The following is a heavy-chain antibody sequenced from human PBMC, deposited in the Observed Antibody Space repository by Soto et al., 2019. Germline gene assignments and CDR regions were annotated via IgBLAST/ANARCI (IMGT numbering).Heavy chain of an antibody. CDR3: ARGFPFWLYL. CDR2: INAGNGNT. V-gene: IGHV1-3*01. J-gene: IGHJ5*02. CDR1: GYTFTNYA. D-gene: IGHD2-21*01. Sequence: ASVKVSCKASGYTFTNYAMHWVRQAPGQRLEWMGWINAGNGNTKYSQKFQGRVTITRDTSASTAYMELSSLRSEDTAGFYCARGFPFWLYLWAQRTLVIVAS.